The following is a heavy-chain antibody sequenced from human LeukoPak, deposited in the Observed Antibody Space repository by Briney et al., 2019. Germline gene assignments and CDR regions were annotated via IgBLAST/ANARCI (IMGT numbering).Heavy chain of an antibody. D-gene: IGHD2-21*02. CDR1: GFTFSSYD. CDR2: ISGSGGSK. Sequence: GGSLRLSCAASGFTFSSYDMSWVRQAPGKGLEWVSDISGSGGSKYYADPVKGGFTISRDNSNNTLYLQMNSLRAEDTAVYYCAKDPCASGYCYSPNYYWGQGTLVTVSS. CDR3: AKDPCASGYCYSPNYY. J-gene: IGHJ4*02. V-gene: IGHV3-23*01.